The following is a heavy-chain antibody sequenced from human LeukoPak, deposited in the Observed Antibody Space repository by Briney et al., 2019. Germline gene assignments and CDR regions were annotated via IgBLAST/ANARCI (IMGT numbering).Heavy chain of an antibody. CDR2: ISYDGSNK. CDR3: AKDRNVYCSSTSCSSEFDY. Sequence: PGGSLRLSCAASGFTFSSYGMHWVRQAPGKGLEWVAVISYDGSNKYYADSVKGRFTISRDNSKNTLYLQMNSLRAEDTAVYYCAKDRNVYCSSTSCSSEFDYWGQGTLVTVSS. D-gene: IGHD2-2*01. V-gene: IGHV3-30*18. J-gene: IGHJ4*02. CDR1: GFTFSSYG.